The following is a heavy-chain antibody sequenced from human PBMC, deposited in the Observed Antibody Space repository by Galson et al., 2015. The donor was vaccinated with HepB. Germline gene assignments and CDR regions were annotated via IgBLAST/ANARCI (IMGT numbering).Heavy chain of an antibody. V-gene: IGHV4-4*02. CDR2: IYYSGST. J-gene: IGHJ4*02. CDR1: GGSISSSNW. CDR3: SSVYYDFWSGYHYYFDY. Sequence: ETLSLTCAVSGGSISSSNWWSWVRQPPGKGLEWIGKIYYSGSTNYNPSLKSRVTISVDESKNQFSLKLSSVTAADTAVYYCSSVYYDFWSGYHYYFDYWGQGTLVTVSS. D-gene: IGHD3-3*01.